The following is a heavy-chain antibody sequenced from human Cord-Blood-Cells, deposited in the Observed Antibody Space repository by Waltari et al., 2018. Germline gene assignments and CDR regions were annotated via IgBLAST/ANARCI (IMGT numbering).Heavy chain of an antibody. CDR2: INPNSGGT. J-gene: IGHJ4*02. CDR1: GYTFTGYY. D-gene: IGHD2-21*01. V-gene: IGHV1-2*02. CDR3: ARGGLVGKGDGYVY. Sequence: GAEVKKPGASVKVSCKASGYTFTGYYMHWVRQASGQGPEWMGWINPNSGGTNYAQKFQGRITMTRDTSISTAYMALSRLRSDDTALYYCARGGLVGKGDGYVYWGQGTLVTVSS.